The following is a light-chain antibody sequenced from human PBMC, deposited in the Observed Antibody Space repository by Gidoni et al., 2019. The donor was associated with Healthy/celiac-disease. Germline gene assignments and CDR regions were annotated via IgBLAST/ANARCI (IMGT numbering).Light chain of an antibody. J-gene: IGKJ2*01. V-gene: IGKV3-15*01. CDR3: QQYNNWPPRYT. CDR2: GAS. Sequence: EVVMTQSPATLSVSPGERATLSCRASQRVSSNLAWYQQKPGQAPRLLIYGASTRATGIPARFSGSGSGTEFTLTISSLRSEDFAVYYCQQYNNWPPRYTFGPGTKLEIK. CDR1: QRVSSN.